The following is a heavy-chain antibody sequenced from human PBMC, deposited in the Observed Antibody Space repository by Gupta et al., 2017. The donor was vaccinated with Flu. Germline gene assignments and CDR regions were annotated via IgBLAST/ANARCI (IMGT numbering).Heavy chain of an antibody. CDR2: LTSGGASM. CDR1: GFTFSNYE. J-gene: IGHJ4*02. Sequence: VRLVESGGGSVRPGESLRLSCAALGFTFSNYEMNWVRQAPGKGPEWVSYLTSGGASMYYPDSVKGRFTISRDNDKDSLYLQMNKLRAEDPAVYCCARAADFWTGYSFYYWGQGTLVTVSS. CDR3: ARAADFWTGYSFYY. V-gene: IGHV3-48*03. D-gene: IGHD3/OR15-3a*01.